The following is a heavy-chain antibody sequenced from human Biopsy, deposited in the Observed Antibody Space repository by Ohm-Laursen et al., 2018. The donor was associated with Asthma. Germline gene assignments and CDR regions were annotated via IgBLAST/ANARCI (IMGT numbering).Heavy chain of an antibody. D-gene: IGHD6-6*01. V-gene: IGHV4-59*03. J-gene: IGHJ4*02. Sequence: SQTLSLTCTVSGDSIRRDYWSWIRQPPGRGLEWVGYIYYSGSTNYNPSLKSRITISVDASKNQFSLKLNSVTAADTAIYYCAVYSSGGFGYWGQGSLVTVSS. CDR3: AVYSSGGFGY. CDR1: GDSIRRDY. CDR2: IYYSGST.